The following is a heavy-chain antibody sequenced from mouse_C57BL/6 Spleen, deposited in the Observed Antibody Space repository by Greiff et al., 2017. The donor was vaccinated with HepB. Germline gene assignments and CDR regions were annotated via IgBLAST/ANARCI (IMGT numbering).Heavy chain of an antibody. CDR3: ARWSGYDAGVDY. Sequence: QVQLQQPGAELVRPGSSVKLSCKASGYTFTSYWMHWVKQRPIQGLEWIGNIDPSDSETHYNQKFKDKATLTVDKSSSTAYMQLSSLTSEDSAVYYCARWSGYDAGVDYWGQGTTLTVSS. V-gene: IGHV1-52*01. CDR1: GYTFTSYW. J-gene: IGHJ2*01. CDR2: IDPSDSET. D-gene: IGHD2-2*01.